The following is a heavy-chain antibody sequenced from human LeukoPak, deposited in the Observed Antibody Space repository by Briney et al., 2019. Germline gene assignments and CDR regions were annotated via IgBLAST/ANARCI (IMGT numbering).Heavy chain of an antibody. CDR1: GFTFYDYG. D-gene: IGHD3-22*01. CDR3: ARLEVVTYTRSGGVDY. Sequence: GGSLRLSCAASGFTFYDYGMSWVRQAPGKGLEWVSGINWNGGSTVYADSVKGRFTISRDNAKNSLYLQMNSLRAEDTALYYCARLEVVTYTRSGGVDYWGQGTLVTVSS. J-gene: IGHJ4*02. CDR2: INWNGGST. V-gene: IGHV3-20*04.